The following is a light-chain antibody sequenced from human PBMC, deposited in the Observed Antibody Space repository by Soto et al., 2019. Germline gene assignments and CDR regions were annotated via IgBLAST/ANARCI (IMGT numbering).Light chain of an antibody. CDR3: CSYAGDYTFV. V-gene: IGLV2-11*01. CDR2: DVK. Sequence: QSALTQPRSVSGSPGQSVTISCTGTSSDVGGYNYVTWYQQYPGKAPKVMIYDVKTRPSGVPDRFSGSKSGNTASLTISGLQAEDEADYYCCSYAGDYTFVFGIGTKLTVL. CDR1: SSDVGGYNY. J-gene: IGLJ1*01.